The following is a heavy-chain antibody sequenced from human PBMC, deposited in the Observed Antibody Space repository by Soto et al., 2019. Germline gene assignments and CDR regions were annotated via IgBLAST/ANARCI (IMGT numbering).Heavy chain of an antibody. J-gene: IGHJ2*01. V-gene: IGHV3-23*01. Sequence: GGSLRLSCAASGFTFRSYAMSWVRQAPWKGLEWVSGISGSGISTHYADSVKGRFTVSRDNSKNTLYLQMNSLRAEDTAVYNCAKEPVGPDWYFDLWVSGTMVTVSS. D-gene: IGHD2-2*01. CDR1: GFTFRSYA. CDR2: ISGSGIST. CDR3: AKEPVGPDWYFDL.